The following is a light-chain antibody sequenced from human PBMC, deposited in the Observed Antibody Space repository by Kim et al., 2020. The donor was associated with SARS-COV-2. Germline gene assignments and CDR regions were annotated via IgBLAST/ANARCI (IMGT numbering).Light chain of an antibody. V-gene: IGLV2-8*01. Sequence: GQSVTISCTGTSSDVGAYPYVCWYQQHPGKTPKLIIYEVSKRPSGVPDRFSGSKSGRTASLTVSGLQAEDEADYYCTSYAGSNALVFGGGTKLTVL. CDR1: SSDVGAYPY. CDR3: TSYAGSNALV. J-gene: IGLJ3*02. CDR2: EVS.